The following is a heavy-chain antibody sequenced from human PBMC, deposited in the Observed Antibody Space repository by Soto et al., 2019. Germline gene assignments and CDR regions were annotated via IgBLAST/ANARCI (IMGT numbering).Heavy chain of an antibody. D-gene: IGHD1-7*01. CDR2: IYASGSP. Sequence: LSLTCSVSGGSISSYYWSWIRQPAGKGLEWIGRIYASGSPNYNPSLKSRVTMSVDTSKNQFSLRLNSVTAADTAVYYCACGTSGQDDYWGQGTLVTVSS. J-gene: IGHJ4*02. V-gene: IGHV4-4*07. CDR1: GGSISSYY. CDR3: ACGTSGQDDY.